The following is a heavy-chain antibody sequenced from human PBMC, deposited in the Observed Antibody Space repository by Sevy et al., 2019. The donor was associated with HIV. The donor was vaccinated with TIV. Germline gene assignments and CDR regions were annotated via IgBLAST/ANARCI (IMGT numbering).Heavy chain of an antibody. CDR2: IIPILGIA. Sequence: GASVKVSCKASGGTFSSYAISWVRQAPGQGLEWMGRIIPILGIANYAQKFQGRVTITADKSTSTAYMELSSLRSEDTAVYYCARVRRPGGQSSPDIWGQGTMVTVSS. J-gene: IGHJ3*02. V-gene: IGHV1-69*04. D-gene: IGHD3-16*01. CDR1: GGTFSSYA. CDR3: ARVRRPGGQSSPDI.